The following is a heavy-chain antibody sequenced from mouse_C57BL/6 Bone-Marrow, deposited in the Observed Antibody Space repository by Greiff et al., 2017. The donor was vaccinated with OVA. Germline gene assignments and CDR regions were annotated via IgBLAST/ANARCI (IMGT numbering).Heavy chain of an antibody. CDR3: TRSYSNYGDFDY. Sequence: VQLQQSGAELVRPGASVTLSCKASGYTFTDYEMHWVKQTPVHGLEWIGAIDPATGGTAYNQKFKGKAILTADKSSSPAYMELRSLTSEDSAVYYCTRSYSNYGDFDYWGQGTTLTVSS. J-gene: IGHJ2*01. CDR2: IDPATGGT. V-gene: IGHV1-15*01. CDR1: GYTFTDYE. D-gene: IGHD2-5*01.